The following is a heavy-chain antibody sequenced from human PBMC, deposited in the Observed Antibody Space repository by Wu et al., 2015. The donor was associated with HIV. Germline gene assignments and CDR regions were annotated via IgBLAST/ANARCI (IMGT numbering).Heavy chain of an antibody. CDR3: AREVSDYGSGSYPPYYYYYGMDV. J-gene: IGHJ6*02. Sequence: QVQLVQSGSEVKKPGASVKISCKTSGYTFTSYDVNWVRQAPGQGLEWMGRIIPIFGTANYAQKFQGRVTITADESTSTAYMELSSLRSEDTAVYYCAREVSDYGSGSYPPYYYYYGMDVWGQGTTVTVSS. CDR1: GYTFTSYD. CDR2: IIPIFGTA. D-gene: IGHD3-10*01. V-gene: IGHV1-69*18.